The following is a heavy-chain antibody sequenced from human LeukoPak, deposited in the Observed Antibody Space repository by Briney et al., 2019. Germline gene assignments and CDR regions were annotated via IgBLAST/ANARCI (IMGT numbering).Heavy chain of an antibody. CDR2: ISGRGGNT. D-gene: IGHD3-22*01. J-gene: IGHJ5*01. CDR3: ATGYSDSLRSPLDS. Sequence: GGSLRLSCAASGLTFNNYALTWIRQAPGKGLEWVSSISGRGGNTYYADSVKGRFTISRDDSKNTLFLQINSLRAEATAVYYCATGYSDSLRSPLDSWGQGTLVTVSS. V-gene: IGHV3-23*01. CDR1: GLTFNNYA.